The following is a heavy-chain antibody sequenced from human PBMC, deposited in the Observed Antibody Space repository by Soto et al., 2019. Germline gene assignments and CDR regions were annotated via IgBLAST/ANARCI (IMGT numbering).Heavy chain of an antibody. CDR2: IYYSGST. Sequence: PSETLSLTCTVSGGSISSGDYYWSWIRQPPGKGLEWIGYIYYSGSTYYNPSLKSRVTISVDTSKNQSSLKLSSVTAADTAVYYCARDLLVGWLDPWGQGTRVTVSS. D-gene: IGHD2-8*02. CDR1: GGSISSGDYY. J-gene: IGHJ5*02. V-gene: IGHV4-30-4*01. CDR3: ARDLLVGWLDP.